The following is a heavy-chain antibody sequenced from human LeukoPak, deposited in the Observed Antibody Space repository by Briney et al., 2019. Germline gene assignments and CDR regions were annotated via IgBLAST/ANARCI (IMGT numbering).Heavy chain of an antibody. D-gene: IGHD5-12*01. CDR2: ICYSGST. J-gene: IGHJ4*02. CDR3: AGDDGGYGRNHY. Sequence: SETLSLTCTVSGGSISSGAYYWSWIRQSPGKGLEWTAYICYSGSTYYNPSLRSRITISVDTSKNQFSLKLSSVTAADTAVYYCAGDDGGYGRNHYWGRGTLVTVSS. CDR1: GGSISSGAYY. V-gene: IGHV4-30-4*01.